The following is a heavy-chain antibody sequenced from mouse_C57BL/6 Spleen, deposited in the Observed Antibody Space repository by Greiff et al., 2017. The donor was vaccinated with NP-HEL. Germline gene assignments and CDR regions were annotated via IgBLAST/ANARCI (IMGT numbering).Heavy chain of an antibody. CDR1: GYSITSGYY. CDR2: ISYDGSN. Sequence: VQLKESGPGLVKPSQSLSLTCSVTGYSITSGYYWNWIRQFPGNKLEWMGYISYDGSNNYNPSLKNRISITRDTSKNQFFLKLNSVTTEDTATYYCARFDYDPNYYAMDYWGQGTSVTVSS. CDR3: ARFDYDPNYYAMDY. V-gene: IGHV3-6*01. J-gene: IGHJ4*01. D-gene: IGHD2-4*01.